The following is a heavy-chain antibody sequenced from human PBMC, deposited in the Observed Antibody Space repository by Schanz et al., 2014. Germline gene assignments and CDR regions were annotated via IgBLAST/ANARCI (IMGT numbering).Heavy chain of an antibody. CDR3: AKGWQQEAGVGAFDI. CDR1: GFSFSIYT. D-gene: IGHD3-3*01. CDR2: ISYDGSNT. V-gene: IGHV3-30*04. Sequence: QVQLVDSGGGVVQPGRSLRLTCAASGFSFSIYTMYWVRQAPGKGLEWVAVISYDGSNTYHADSVNGRFTISRDNAKDTLYLQMNSLRVEDTAIYYCAKGWQQEAGVGAFDIWGQGTMVTVSS. J-gene: IGHJ3*02.